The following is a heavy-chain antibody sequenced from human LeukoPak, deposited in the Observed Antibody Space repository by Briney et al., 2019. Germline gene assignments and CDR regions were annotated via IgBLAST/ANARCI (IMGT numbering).Heavy chain of an antibody. CDR1: GDPVSRGSYY. V-gene: IGHV4-61*01. J-gene: IGHJ5*02. D-gene: IGHD6-19*01. CDR3: ARGFASGWYSRYDP. CDR2: VYHTGST. Sequence: KASETLSLTCTVSGDPVSRGSYYWSWIRQPPGKELEWIGYVYHTGSTNYNPSLKSRVTISVDTSKNEFSLKMTSVTAADTAVYYCARGFASGWYSRYDPWGQGTLVAVS.